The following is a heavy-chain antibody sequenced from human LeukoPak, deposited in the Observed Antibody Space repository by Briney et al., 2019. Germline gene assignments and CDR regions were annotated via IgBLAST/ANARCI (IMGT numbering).Heavy chain of an antibody. J-gene: IGHJ4*02. D-gene: IGHD5-18*01. CDR2: IYSGGST. Sequence: PGGSLRLSCAASGFTVSSNYMSWVRQAPRKGLEWVSVIYSGGSTYYADSVKGRFTISRDNSKNTLYLQMNSLRAEDTAVYYCAREGYSYGFDYWGQGTLVTVSS. CDR1: GFTVSSNY. CDR3: AREGYSYGFDY. V-gene: IGHV3-66*01.